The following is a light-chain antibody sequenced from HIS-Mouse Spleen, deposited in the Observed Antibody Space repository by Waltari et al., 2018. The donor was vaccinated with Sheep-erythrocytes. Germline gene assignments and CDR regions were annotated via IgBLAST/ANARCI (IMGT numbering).Light chain of an antibody. CDR1: SSDVGGYNY. Sequence: QSALTQPRSVSGSPGQSVTISCPGTSSDVGGYNYVPWYQHHPGKAPKLMIYDVSKRPSGVPDRFSGSKSGNTASLTISGLQAEDEADYYCCSYAGSYTFWVFGGGTKLTVL. V-gene: IGLV2-11*01. CDR2: DVS. J-gene: IGLJ3*02. CDR3: CSYAGSYTFWV.